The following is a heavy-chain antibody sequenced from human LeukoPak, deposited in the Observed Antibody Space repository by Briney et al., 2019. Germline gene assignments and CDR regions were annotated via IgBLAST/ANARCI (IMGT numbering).Heavy chain of an antibody. Sequence: GGSLRLSCAASGFTFSSYAMSWVRQAPGKGLEWISAISGSGGSTYYADSVKGRFTISRDNSKNTLYLQMNSLRAEDTAVYYCAINAKTYYYDSSGSYYFDYWGQGTLVTVSS. V-gene: IGHV3-23*01. D-gene: IGHD3-22*01. CDR1: GFTFSSYA. J-gene: IGHJ4*02. CDR2: ISGSGGST. CDR3: AINAKTYYYDSSGSYYFDY.